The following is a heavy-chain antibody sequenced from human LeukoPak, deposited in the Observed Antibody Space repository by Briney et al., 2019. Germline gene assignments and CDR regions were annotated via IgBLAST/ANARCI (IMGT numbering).Heavy chain of an antibody. CDR1: GGTFSSYA. J-gene: IGHJ5*02. CDR2: IIPIFGTA. V-gene: IGHV1-69*13. Sequence: SVKVSCKASGGTFSSYAISWVRQAPGQGLEWMGGIIPIFGTANYAQKFQGRVTITADESTSTAYMELGSLRSEDTAVYYCARDRGGYTLNWFDPWGQGTLVTVSS. CDR3: ARDRGGYTLNWFDP. D-gene: IGHD5-12*01.